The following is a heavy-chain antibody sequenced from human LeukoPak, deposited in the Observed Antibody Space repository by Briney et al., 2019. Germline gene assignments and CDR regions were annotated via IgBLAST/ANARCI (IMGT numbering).Heavy chain of an antibody. V-gene: IGHV3-23*01. CDR2: ISGSGGST. D-gene: IGHD2-15*01. CDR3: AKATVTSCIGAFCYPFDS. J-gene: IGHJ4*02. Sequence: GGSLRLSCAASGFTFSSYVMSWVRQAPGKGLEWVSAISGSGGSTYYADSVKGRFTISRDNSHNTLYLQMNSLRAEDTAIYYCAKATVTSCIGAFCYPFDSWGQGTLVTVSS. CDR1: GFTFSSYV.